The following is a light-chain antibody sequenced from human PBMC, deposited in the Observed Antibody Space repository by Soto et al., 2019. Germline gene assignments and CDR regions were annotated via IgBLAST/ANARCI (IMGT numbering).Light chain of an antibody. V-gene: IGKV3-11*01. CDR2: DAA. CDR1: QSVYSL. CDR3: QQRANLWT. J-gene: IGKJ1*01. Sequence: EIVLTQSPATLSLSPGERATVSCRASQSVYSLLAWFQQKPGQVPRLLIYDAATRATGIPARFSGSRYGTDFTLTISSLEPEDFAVYFCQQRANLWTFGQGTRVQIK.